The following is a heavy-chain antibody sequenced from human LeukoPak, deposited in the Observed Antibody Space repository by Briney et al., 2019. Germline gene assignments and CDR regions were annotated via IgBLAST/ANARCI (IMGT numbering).Heavy chain of an antibody. V-gene: IGHV3-11*01. CDR2: ICDSGRTI. CDR3: ARDRLGDYDHSGYFDK. Sequence: GGSLRLSCAASGFTFSDYYMSGLRQAPGRGGEGVSYICDSGRTIYYADSVKGPFTISRDNAKNAVYLQMNNLRAEDTAVYYCARDRLGDYDHSGYFDKWGQGTLVTVSS. D-gene: IGHD3-22*01. CDR1: GFTFSDYY. J-gene: IGHJ4*02.